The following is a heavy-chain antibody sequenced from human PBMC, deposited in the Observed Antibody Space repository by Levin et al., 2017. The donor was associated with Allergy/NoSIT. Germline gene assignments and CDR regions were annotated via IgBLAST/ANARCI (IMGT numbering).Heavy chain of an antibody. CDR1: GGSISSSSYY. D-gene: IGHD6-13*01. CDR2: IYYSGST. Sequence: SETLSLTCTVSGGSISSSSYYWGWIRQPPGKGLEWIGSIYYSGSTYYNPSLESRVTISVDTSKNQFSLKLSSVTAADTAVYYCASSVLAAALAEGAFDIWGQGTMVTVSS. V-gene: IGHV4-39*01. J-gene: IGHJ3*02. CDR3: ASSVLAAALAEGAFDI.